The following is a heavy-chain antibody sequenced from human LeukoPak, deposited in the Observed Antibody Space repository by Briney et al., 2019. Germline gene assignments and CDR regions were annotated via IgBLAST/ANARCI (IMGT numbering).Heavy chain of an antibody. V-gene: IGHV3-33*01. CDR3: ARDSYSSGWYRINDAFDI. CDR2: IWYDGSNK. J-gene: IGHJ3*02. Sequence: PGGSLRLSCAASGFTFSSYGMHWVRQAPGKGLEWVAVIWYDGSNKYYADSVKGRFTISRDNSKSTLYLQMNSLRAEDTAVYYCARDSYSSGWYRINDAFDIWGQGTMVTVSS. D-gene: IGHD6-19*01. CDR1: GFTFSSYG.